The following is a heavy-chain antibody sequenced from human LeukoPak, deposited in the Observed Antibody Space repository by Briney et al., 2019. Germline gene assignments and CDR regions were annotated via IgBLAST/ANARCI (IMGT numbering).Heavy chain of an antibody. CDR2: IYTSGST. CDR1: GGSISSYY. V-gene: IGHV4-4*07. Sequence: SETLSLTCTVSGGSISSYYWSWIRQPAGKGLEWIGRIYTSGSTNYNPSLKSRVTMSVDTSKNQFSLKLSSVTAADTAVYYCARGTHYYGSGSYSRYYYYYMDVWGKGTTVTISS. J-gene: IGHJ6*03. CDR3: ARGTHYYGSGSYSRYYYYYMDV. D-gene: IGHD3-10*01.